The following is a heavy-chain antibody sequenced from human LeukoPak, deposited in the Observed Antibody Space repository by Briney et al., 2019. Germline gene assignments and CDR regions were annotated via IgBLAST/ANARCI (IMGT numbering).Heavy chain of an antibody. CDR3: ARDYDILTGSTFFDY. CDR2: IYPGDSDT. Sequence: GESLKISCKGSGYSFTSYWIGWVRQMPGKGLEWMGIIYPGDSDTRYSPSFQGQVTISADKSISTAYLQWSSLKASDTAMYYCARDYDILTGSTFFDYWGQGTLVTVSS. J-gene: IGHJ4*02. CDR1: GYSFTSYW. V-gene: IGHV5-51*01. D-gene: IGHD3-9*01.